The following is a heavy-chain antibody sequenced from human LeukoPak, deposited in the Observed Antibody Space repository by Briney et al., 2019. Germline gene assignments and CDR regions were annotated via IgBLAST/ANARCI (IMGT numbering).Heavy chain of an antibody. CDR2: INHSGST. V-gene: IGHV4-34*01. CDR3: ARRLIDYTQRGFDP. Sequence: LRLSCAASGFTFSDYYMSWIRQPPGKGLEWIGEINHSGSTNYNPSLKSRVTISVDTSKNQFSLKLSSVTAADTAVYYCARRLIDYTQRGFDPWGQGTLVTVSS. D-gene: IGHD4-11*01. CDR1: GFTFSDYY. J-gene: IGHJ5*02.